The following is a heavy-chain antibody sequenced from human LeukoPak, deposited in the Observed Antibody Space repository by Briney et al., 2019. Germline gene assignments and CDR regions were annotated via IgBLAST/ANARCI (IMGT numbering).Heavy chain of an antibody. Sequence: SQTLSLTCAISGDSVSSNSAAWHWIRPSPSRGLEWLGRTYYRSKWNNDYALSVKSRITINPDTSKNQFSLQLNSVTPEDTAVYYCARGGTVNTAMAWPLGYWGQGTLVTVSS. V-gene: IGHV6-1*01. CDR3: ARGGTVNTAMAWPLGY. J-gene: IGHJ4*02. D-gene: IGHD5-18*01. CDR2: TYYRSKWNN. CDR1: GDSVSSNSAA.